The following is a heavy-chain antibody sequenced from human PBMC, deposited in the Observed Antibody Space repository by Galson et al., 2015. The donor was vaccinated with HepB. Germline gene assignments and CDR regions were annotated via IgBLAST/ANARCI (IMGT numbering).Heavy chain of an antibody. CDR3: ARQLLPRVRAALSYYYMDV. CDR2: IIPILGIA. V-gene: IGHV1-69*10. Sequence: SVKVSCKASGGTFSSYAISWVRQAPGQGLEWMGGIIPILGIANYAQKFQGRVTITADKSTSTAYMELSSLRSEDTAVYYCARQLLPRVRAALSYYYMDVWGKGTTVTVSS. D-gene: IGHD6-6*01. CDR1: GGTFSSYA. J-gene: IGHJ6*03.